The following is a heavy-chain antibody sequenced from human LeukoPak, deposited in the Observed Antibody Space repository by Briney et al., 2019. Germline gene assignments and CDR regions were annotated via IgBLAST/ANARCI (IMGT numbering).Heavy chain of an antibody. Sequence: GGSLRLSCAASGFTFSSYAMHWVRQAPGKGLVWVSHVNNDGSATSYADSVKGRFTISRDSAKNTVYLHMNSLRVEDTAVYYCTSFFETNWGQGTLVTVSS. V-gene: IGHV3-74*01. CDR1: GFTFSSYA. J-gene: IGHJ4*02. CDR2: VNNDGSAT. D-gene: IGHD2/OR15-2a*01. CDR3: TSFFETN.